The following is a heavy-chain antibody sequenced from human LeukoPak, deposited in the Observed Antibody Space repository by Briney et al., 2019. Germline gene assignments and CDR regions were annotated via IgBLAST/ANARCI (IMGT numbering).Heavy chain of an antibody. D-gene: IGHD3-22*01. V-gene: IGHV4-59*01. J-gene: IGHJ4*02. CDR1: GGSISSYY. CDR3: ARAAINYYDSSGFEY. Sequence: PSETLSLTCTVSGGSISSYYWSWIRQPPGKGLAWIGYIYYSGSTNYNPSLKSRVTISVDTSKNQFPLKLSSVTAADTAVYYCARAAINYYDSSGFEYWGQGTLVTVSS. CDR2: IYYSGST.